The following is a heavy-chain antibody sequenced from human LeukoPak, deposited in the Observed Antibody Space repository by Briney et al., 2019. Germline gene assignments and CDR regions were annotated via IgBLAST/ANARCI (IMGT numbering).Heavy chain of an antibody. D-gene: IGHD5-12*01. Sequence: GGSLRLSCAASGFTFSSHAMHWVRQAPGKGLEWVAVISYDGSNKYYADSVKGRFTISRDNSKNTLYLQMNSLRAEDTAVYYCARGGGYDEYFDYWGQGTLVTVSS. CDR1: GFTFSSHA. V-gene: IGHV3-30-3*01. CDR3: ARGGGYDEYFDY. CDR2: ISYDGSNK. J-gene: IGHJ4*02.